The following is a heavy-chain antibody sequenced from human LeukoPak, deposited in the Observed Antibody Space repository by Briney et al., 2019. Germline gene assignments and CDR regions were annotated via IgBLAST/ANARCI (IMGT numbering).Heavy chain of an antibody. CDR2: INWNGGST. CDR3: ARDLRDYGSGSYFPYFDY. CDR1: GFTFDDYG. J-gene: IGHJ4*02. V-gene: IGHV3-20*04. Sequence: GGSLRLSCAASGFTFDDYGMSWVRQAPGKGLEWVSGINWNGGSTGYADSVKGRFTISRDKAKNSLYLQMTSLRAEDTALYYCARDLRDYGSGSYFPYFDYWGQGTLVTVSS. D-gene: IGHD3-10*01.